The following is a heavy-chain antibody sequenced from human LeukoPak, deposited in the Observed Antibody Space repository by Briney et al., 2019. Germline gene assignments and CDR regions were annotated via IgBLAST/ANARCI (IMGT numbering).Heavy chain of an antibody. V-gene: IGHV3-7*01. Sequence: GGSLRLSCEASGFTFSSYWMSWVRQAPGKGLEWVANIKQDGSEKYYVDSVKGRFTISRDNAKNSLYLQMNSLRAEDTAVYYCARGRDYGDYFFDYWGQGTLVTVSS. CDR2: IKQDGSEK. D-gene: IGHD4-17*01. J-gene: IGHJ4*02. CDR3: ARGRDYGDYFFDY. CDR1: GFTFSSYW.